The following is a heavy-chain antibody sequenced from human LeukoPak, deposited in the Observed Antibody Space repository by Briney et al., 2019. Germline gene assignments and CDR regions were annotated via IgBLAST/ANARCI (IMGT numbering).Heavy chain of an antibody. D-gene: IGHD1-26*01. CDR3: ARAEWERLRAGLDY. CDR1: GYTFTDYY. CDR2: INPNIGGT. J-gene: IGHJ4*02. V-gene: IGHV1-2*02. Sequence: ASLKVSCKASGYTFTDYYMHWVRQAPGQRLEWMGWINPNIGGTNYAQKFQGRVTMTRDTSISTAYMELSRLRSDDTAVYYCARAEWERLRAGLDYWGQGTLVTVSS.